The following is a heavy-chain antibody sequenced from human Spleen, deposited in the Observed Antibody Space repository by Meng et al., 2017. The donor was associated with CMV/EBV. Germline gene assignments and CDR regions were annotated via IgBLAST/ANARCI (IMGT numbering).Heavy chain of an antibody. CDR1: GGSFSGYY. CDR2: INHSGST. D-gene: IGHD3-10*01. V-gene: IGHV4-34*01. J-gene: IGHJ4*02. Sequence: QVQLQQWGAGLLKPSETLSLTFSVFGGSFSGYYWSWIRQPPGKGLEWIGEINHSGSTNYNPSLKSRVTISVDTSKNQFSLKLSSVTAADTAVYYCARGRSGSYLDYWGQGTLVTVSS. CDR3: ARGRSGSYLDY.